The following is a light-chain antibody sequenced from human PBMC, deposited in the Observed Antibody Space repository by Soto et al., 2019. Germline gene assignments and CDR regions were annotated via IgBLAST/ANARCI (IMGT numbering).Light chain of an antibody. Sequence: LTHSPFTLSFSPGDRATLSCRASQSFSRSYLGWYQQKPGQAPRLLMYGASIRAAGVPDRFSGSGSGTEFTLPTRRLETEDLTVYSCQQYEQFGQGTKV. CDR1: QSFSRSY. CDR2: GAS. V-gene: IGKV3-20*01. CDR3: QQYEQ. J-gene: IGKJ1*01.